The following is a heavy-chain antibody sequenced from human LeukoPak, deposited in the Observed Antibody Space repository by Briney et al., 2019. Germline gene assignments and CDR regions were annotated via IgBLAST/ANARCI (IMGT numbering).Heavy chain of an antibody. Sequence: PGGSLRLSCAASGNYWRHWVRQDPGKGLVWVSHINSDGSWTGYADSVKGRFTISKDNAKNTVYLQMNNLRAEDTAVYYCVSFYETNWGRGTLVTVSS. V-gene: IGHV3-74*01. D-gene: IGHD2-2*01. CDR2: INSDGSWT. J-gene: IGHJ4*02. CDR3: VSFYETN. CDR1: GNYW.